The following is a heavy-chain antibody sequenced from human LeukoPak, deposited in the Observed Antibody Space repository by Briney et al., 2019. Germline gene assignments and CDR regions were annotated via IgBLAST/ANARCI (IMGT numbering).Heavy chain of an antibody. CDR1: GYTFTSYD. Sequence: GASVKVSCKASGYTFTSYDINWVRQATGQGLEWMGWMNPNSGNTGYAQKFRGRVTMTRNTSISTAYMELSSLRSEDTAVYYCARGLMWSPSIFDPWGQGSLVTVSS. CDR3: ARGLMWSPSIFDP. D-gene: IGHD2-2*01. V-gene: IGHV1-8*01. J-gene: IGHJ5*02. CDR2: MNPNSGNT.